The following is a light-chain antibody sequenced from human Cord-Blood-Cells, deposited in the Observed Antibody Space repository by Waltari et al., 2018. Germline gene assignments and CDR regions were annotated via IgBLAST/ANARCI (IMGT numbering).Light chain of an antibody. CDR1: SSDVGGSKH. J-gene: IGLJ3*02. CDR2: DVS. CDR3: CSYAGSYTWV. Sequence: QSALTQTRSVSASPGPALTISRTGTSSDVGGSKHVPLYQQHPGKGPKLMIYDVSKRPSGVPDRFSGSKSGNTASLTISGLQAEDEADYYCCSYAGSYTWVFGGGTKLTVL. V-gene: IGLV2-11*01.